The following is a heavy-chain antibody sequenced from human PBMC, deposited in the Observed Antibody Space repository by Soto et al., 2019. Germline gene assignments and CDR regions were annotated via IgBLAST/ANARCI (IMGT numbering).Heavy chain of an antibody. CDR1: GFTFSNAW. Sequence: GGSLRLSCAAAGFTFSNAWMNWVRQDTGKGLEWVGRIKSKTDGGTTDYAAPVKGRFTISRDDSKNTLYLQMNSLKTEDTAVYYCTTDPRLAATHYYYGMDVWGQGTTVTVSS. J-gene: IGHJ6*02. CDR2: IKSKTDGGTT. CDR3: TTDPRLAATHYYYGMDV. D-gene: IGHD2-15*01. V-gene: IGHV3-15*07.